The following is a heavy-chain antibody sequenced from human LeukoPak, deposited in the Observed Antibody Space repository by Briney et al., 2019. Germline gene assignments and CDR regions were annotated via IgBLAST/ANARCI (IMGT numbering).Heavy chain of an antibody. Sequence: GGSLRLSCAASGFTFSGDAMSWVRQAPGEGLDWGAAICGSSGPTHYADSVKGRVTISRDNSKNTLYLQMDSLRAEDTAVYYCASDIDDYNSLPPIFQHWGQGTLVTVSS. V-gene: IGHV3-23*01. CDR2: ICGSSGPT. D-gene: IGHD5-24*01. CDR3: ASDIDDYNSLPPIFQH. CDR1: GFTFSGDA. J-gene: IGHJ1*01.